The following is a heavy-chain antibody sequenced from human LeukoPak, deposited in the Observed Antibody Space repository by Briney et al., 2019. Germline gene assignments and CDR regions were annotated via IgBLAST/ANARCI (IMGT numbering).Heavy chain of an antibody. Sequence: GGSLRLSCAVSGFTFSNYWMHWVRQVPGEGLVWVSRISSDGSTTTYADSVKGRFTISRDNAKNTLYLQMNSLRAEDTAVYYCVNILFGWGQGTLVTVSS. CDR1: GFTFSNYW. J-gene: IGHJ4*02. CDR2: ISSDGSTT. CDR3: VNILFG. D-gene: IGHD3-10*01. V-gene: IGHV3-74*01.